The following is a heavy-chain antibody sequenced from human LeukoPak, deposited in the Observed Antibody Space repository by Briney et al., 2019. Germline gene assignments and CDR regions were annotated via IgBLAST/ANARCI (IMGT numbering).Heavy chain of an antibody. CDR2: TYYRSKWYN. D-gene: IGHD2-2*01. CDR3: ARFDIVVVPAAGDYGMDV. Sequence: SQTLSLTCAISGDSVSSNSAAWNWIRQSPSRGLEWLGRTYYRSKWYNDYAVSVKSRITINPDTSKNQFSLKLSSVTAADTAVYYCARFDIVVVPAAGDYGMDVWGQGTTVTVS. J-gene: IGHJ6*02. CDR1: GDSVSSNSAA. V-gene: IGHV6-1*01.